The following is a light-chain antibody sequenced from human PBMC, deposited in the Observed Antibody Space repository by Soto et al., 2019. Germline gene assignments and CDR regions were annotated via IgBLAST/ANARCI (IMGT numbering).Light chain of an antibody. CDR2: DAS. V-gene: IGKV3-15*01. CDR1: QSVGST. J-gene: IGKJ1*01. Sequence: EIVMTQSPATLSVSPGERATLSCRASQSVGSTLAWYQQKVGQAPRLLIYDASARATGIPARFSGSGSGTEFTLTISSLQSEDFAVYYCQQYNDCPETFGQGTKVEIK. CDR3: QQYNDCPET.